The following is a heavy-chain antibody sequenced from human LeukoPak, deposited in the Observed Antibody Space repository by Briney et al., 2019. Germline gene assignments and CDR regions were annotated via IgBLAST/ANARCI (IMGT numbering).Heavy chain of an antibody. Sequence: GGSLRLSCTASGFTFSGFSMHWVRQAPGKGLEWLSYISTSSRSTYYADSVKGRFTISRDSAKNTLFLDMHSLRPGDSAVYYCARSAVRGVACDYWGQGTLLTVSS. CDR1: GFTFSGFS. CDR2: ISTSSRST. V-gene: IGHV3-48*01. D-gene: IGHD3-10*01. J-gene: IGHJ4*02. CDR3: ARSAVRGVACDY.